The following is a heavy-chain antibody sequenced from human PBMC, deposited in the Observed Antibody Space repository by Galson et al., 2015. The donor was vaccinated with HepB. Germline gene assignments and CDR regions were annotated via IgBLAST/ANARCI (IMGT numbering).Heavy chain of an antibody. V-gene: IGHV1-18*04. CDR3: ARDRYCSGGSCYTFFDY. Sequence: SVKVSCKASGYTFTSYGISWVRQAPGQGLEWMGWISAYNGNTNYAQKLQGRVTMTTDTSTSTAYMELRSLRSDDTAVYYCARDRYCSGGSCYTFFDYWGQGTLVTVSS. J-gene: IGHJ4*02. D-gene: IGHD2-15*01. CDR2: ISAYNGNT. CDR1: GYTFTSYG.